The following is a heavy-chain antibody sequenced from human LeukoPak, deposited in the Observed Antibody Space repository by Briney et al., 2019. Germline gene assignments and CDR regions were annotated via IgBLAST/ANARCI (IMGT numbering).Heavy chain of an antibody. CDR2: ISSSSSYI. CDR1: GFTFSSYS. Sequence: GGSLRLSCAASGFTFSSYSMNWVRQAPGKGLEWVSSISSSSSYIYYADSVKGRFTISRDNAKNSLYLQMNSLRAEDTAVYYCARISSGSPYQRDYWGQGTLVTVSS. J-gene: IGHJ4*02. CDR3: ARISSGSPYQRDY. D-gene: IGHD3-22*01. V-gene: IGHV3-21*01.